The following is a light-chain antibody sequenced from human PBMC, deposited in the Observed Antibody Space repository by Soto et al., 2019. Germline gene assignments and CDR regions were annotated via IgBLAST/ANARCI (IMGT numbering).Light chain of an antibody. CDR1: QSVSSSY. CDR3: QQRQYWPPIT. CDR2: GAS. V-gene: IGKV3D-20*02. J-gene: IGKJ5*01. Sequence: EIVLTQSPGTLSLSPGERATLSCRASQSVSSSYLAWYQQKPGQAPRLLIHGASSRATGIPDRFSGSGSGTDFTLTISSLEPEDFAIYYCQQRQYWPPITFGQGTRLEIK.